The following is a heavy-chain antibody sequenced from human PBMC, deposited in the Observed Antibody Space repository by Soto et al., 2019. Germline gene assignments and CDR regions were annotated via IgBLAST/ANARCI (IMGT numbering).Heavy chain of an antibody. D-gene: IGHD2-21*02. V-gene: IGHV3-11*06. CDR1: GFSFSGYY. J-gene: IGHJ4*02. CDR2: ISSSSSHT. CDR3: ARGGSYCCGDCFDY. Sequence: QVQLVESGGGLVKPGGSLRLSCAASGFSFSGYYMSWIRQAPGKGLEWVSYISSSSSHTNYADSVKGRFTISRDNAKNSLFLQMSSLRAEDTAVYYCARGGSYCCGDCFDYWGQGTLVTVSS.